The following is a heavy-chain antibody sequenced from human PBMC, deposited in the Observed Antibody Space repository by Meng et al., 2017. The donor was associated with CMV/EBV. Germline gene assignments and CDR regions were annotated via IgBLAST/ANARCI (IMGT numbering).Heavy chain of an antibody. CDR2: INPNSGGT. Sequence: ASVKVSCKASGYTFIDYYMHWVRQAPGQGLEWMGWINPNSGGTNYAQKFQGRVTMARDTSISTAYMELSRLRSDDTAVYYCARGLLWFGELYFDYWGQGTLVTVSS. J-gene: IGHJ4*02. CDR1: GYTFIDYY. CDR3: ARGLLWFGELYFDY. D-gene: IGHD3-10*01. V-gene: IGHV1-2*02.